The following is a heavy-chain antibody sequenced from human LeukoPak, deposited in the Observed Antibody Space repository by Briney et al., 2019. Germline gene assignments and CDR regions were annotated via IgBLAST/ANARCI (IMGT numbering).Heavy chain of an antibody. J-gene: IGHJ4*02. CDR1: GGTFSNYA. Sequence: SVKVSCKASGGTFSNYAITWVRQAPGQGLEWMGGIIPMFGTASYAQKFQGRVTITADESTSTVYMELSSLRSEDTAVYYCARDSIGAAAGTWGQGTLVTVSS. V-gene: IGHV1-69*13. D-gene: IGHD6-13*01. CDR2: IIPMFGTA. CDR3: ARDSIGAAAGT.